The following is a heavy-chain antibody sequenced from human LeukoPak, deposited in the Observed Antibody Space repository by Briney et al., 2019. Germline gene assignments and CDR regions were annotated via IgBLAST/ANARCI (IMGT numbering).Heavy chain of an antibody. D-gene: IGHD3-10*01. V-gene: IGHV3-48*03. CDR3: ARGGSFVEY. J-gene: IGHJ4*02. CDR1: GFTFSNYE. Sequence: GGSLRLSCAASGFTFSNYEMHWVRRAPGKGLEWVSYISSRGSTVYYADSVKGRFTVFRDNAKNSLHLQRSSLRAENTAVYYCARGGSFVEYWGQGTLVSVSS. CDR2: ISSRGSTV.